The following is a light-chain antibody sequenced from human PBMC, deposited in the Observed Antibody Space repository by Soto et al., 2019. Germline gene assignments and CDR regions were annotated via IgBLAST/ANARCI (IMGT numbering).Light chain of an antibody. CDR2: EVS. CDR1: SSDVGGYNY. Sequence: QSVLTQPPSASGSPGQSVTISCTGTSSDVGGYNYVSWYQQHPGKAPKLMIYEVSKRPSGVPDRFSGSKSGNTASLTVSGLQAEDEADYYGSSYAVSNNPYVFGTGTKVTVL. J-gene: IGLJ1*01. V-gene: IGLV2-8*01. CDR3: SSYAVSNNPYV.